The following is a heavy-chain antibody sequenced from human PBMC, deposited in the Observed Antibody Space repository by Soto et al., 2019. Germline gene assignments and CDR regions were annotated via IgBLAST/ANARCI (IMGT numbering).Heavy chain of an antibody. Sequence: QVQLQESGPGLVKPSETLSLTCTVSGGSISSYYWSWIRQPPGKGLEWIGYIYYSGSTNYNPSLTXRVPISGDTSKNQFSLKLSPVTAADTAVYYCARRWGYAIHSWGHGTLVTVSS. D-gene: IGHD2-8*01. CDR2: IYYSGST. CDR3: ARRWGYAIHS. V-gene: IGHV4-59*08. CDR1: GGSISSYY. J-gene: IGHJ5*01.